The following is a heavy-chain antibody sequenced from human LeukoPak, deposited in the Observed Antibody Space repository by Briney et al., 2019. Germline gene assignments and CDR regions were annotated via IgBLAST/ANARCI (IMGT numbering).Heavy chain of an antibody. CDR3: ARHPLGYSYFDL. Sequence: GGSLRLSCDASGFTLSSYAVSWVRQAPGKGLEWVSAITGSGGNTYYAASVKGRFTISRDNSKNALYVQMNSLRAEDTAVYYCARHPLGYSYFDLWGRGTPVSVSS. CDR1: GFTLSSYA. V-gene: IGHV3-23*01. D-gene: IGHD3-3*02. CDR2: ITGSGGNT. J-gene: IGHJ2*01.